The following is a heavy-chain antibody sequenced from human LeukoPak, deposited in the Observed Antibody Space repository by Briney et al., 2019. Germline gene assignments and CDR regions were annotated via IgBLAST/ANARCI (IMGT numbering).Heavy chain of an antibody. CDR2: IKQDGSEK. D-gene: IGHD3-22*01. CDR1: GFTFSSYW. CDR3: ARGPPRDTSGYFNY. V-gene: IGHV3-7*01. Sequence: TGGSLRLSCAASGFTFSSYWMSWVRQAPGKGLEWVANIKQDGSEKYYVDSVKGRFTISRDNAKNSLYLQVNSLRAEDTAVYYCARGPPRDTSGYFNYWGQGTLVIVSS. J-gene: IGHJ4*01.